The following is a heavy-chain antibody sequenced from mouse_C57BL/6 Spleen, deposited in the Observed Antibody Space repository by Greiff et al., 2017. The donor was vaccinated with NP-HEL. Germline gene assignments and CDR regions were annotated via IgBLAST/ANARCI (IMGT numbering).Heavy chain of an antibody. J-gene: IGHJ4*01. D-gene: IGHD2-4*01. Sequence: VQLQQSGPELVKPGASVKIPCKASGYTFTDYNMAWVKQSHGKSLEWIGDINPNNGGTIYNQKFKGKATLTVDKSSSTAYMELRSLTSEDTAVYYCARARRLRPYAMDYWGQGTSVTVSS. CDR1: GYTFTDYN. CDR3: ARARRLRPYAMDY. CDR2: INPNNGGT. V-gene: IGHV1-18*01.